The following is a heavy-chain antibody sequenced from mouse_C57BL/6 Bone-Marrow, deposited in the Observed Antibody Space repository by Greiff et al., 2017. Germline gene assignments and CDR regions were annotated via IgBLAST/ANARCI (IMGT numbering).Heavy chain of an antibody. CDR3: ASEGYYNNYGYAMDY. Sequence: EVKLMESGGGLVKPGGSLKLSCAASGFTFSRYAMSWVRQTPEKRLEWVATISDGGSYTYYPDNVKGRLTIYRDNAKNNLYRQMSHLKSEDTAMYYCASEGYYNNYGYAMDYWGQVTSVTVSS. CDR2: ISDGGSYT. V-gene: IGHV5-4*03. CDR1: GFTFSRYA. J-gene: IGHJ4*01. D-gene: IGHD2-5*01.